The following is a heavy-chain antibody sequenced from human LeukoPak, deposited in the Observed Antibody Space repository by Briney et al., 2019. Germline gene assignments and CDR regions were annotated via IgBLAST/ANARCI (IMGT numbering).Heavy chain of an antibody. V-gene: IGHV4-31*03. D-gene: IGHD4-17*01. CDR2: IYYSGST. CDR1: GGSISSGGYY. CDR3: ARGLSYGDYDY. J-gene: IGHJ4*02. Sequence: SETLSLTCTVSGGSISSGGYYWSWIRQHPGKGLEWIGYIYYSGSTCYNPSLKSRVTIPVDTSKNQFSLKLSSVTAADTAVYYCARGLSYGDYDYWGQGTLVTVSS.